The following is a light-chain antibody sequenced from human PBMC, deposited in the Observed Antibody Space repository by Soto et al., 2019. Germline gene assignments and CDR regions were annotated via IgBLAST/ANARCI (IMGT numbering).Light chain of an antibody. Sequence: QSALTQPASVSGSPGQSITISCTGTSSDVGGYNYVSWYQQHPGTAPKLLIYDHRNRPSGVPDRFSGSKSGTSASLAITGLQAEDEAIYYCHSYDNNFSGSAVFGGGTKVTVL. J-gene: IGLJ2*01. CDR3: HSYDNNFSGSAV. CDR1: SSDVGGYNY. CDR2: DHR. V-gene: IGLV2-14*01.